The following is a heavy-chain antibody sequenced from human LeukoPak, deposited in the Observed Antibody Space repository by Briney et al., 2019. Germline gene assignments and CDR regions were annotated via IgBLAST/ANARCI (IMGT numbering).Heavy chain of an antibody. CDR3: ARGDDILTGYFREFDY. J-gene: IGHJ4*02. V-gene: IGHV1-18*01. Sequence: ASVKVSCKASGYTFTSYGFSWVRQAPGQGLEWMGWISAYNGNTNYAQKLQGRVTMTTDTSTSTAYMELRSLRSDDTAVYYCARGDDILTGYFREFDYWGQGTLVTVSS. CDR1: GYTFTSYG. D-gene: IGHD3-9*01. CDR2: ISAYNGNT.